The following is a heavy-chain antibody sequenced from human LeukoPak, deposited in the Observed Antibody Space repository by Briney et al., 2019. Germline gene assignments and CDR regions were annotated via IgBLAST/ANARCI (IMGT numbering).Heavy chain of an antibody. Sequence: GGSLRLSCVASGFPFDRYWMSWVRQAPGKGLGWVANIKHDGSEKNFVDPVKGRFTISRDNAENSLFLQMNSLRADDTAVYFCARQPIYEAYFDFWGQGTLVTVSS. CDR3: ARQPIYEAYFDF. D-gene: IGHD3-16*01. CDR2: IKHDGSEK. CDR1: GFPFDRYW. V-gene: IGHV3-7*01. J-gene: IGHJ4*02.